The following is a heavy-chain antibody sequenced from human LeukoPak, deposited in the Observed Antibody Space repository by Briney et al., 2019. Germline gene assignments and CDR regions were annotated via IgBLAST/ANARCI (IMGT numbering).Heavy chain of an antibody. CDR2: INHSGST. CDR3: ARRPPGGFTVTTGNWFDP. Sequence: PSETLSLTCAVYGGSFSGYYWSWIRQPPGKGLEWIGEINHSGSTNYNPSLKSRVTISADTSKNQFSLKLSSVTAADTAVYYCARRPPGGFTVTTGNWFDPWGQGTLVTVSS. D-gene: IGHD4-17*01. V-gene: IGHV4-34*01. CDR1: GGSFSGYY. J-gene: IGHJ5*02.